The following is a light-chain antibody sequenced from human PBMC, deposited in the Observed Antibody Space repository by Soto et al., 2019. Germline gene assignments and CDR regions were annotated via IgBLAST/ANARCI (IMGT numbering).Light chain of an antibody. J-gene: IGLJ1*01. CDR2: GNN. Sequence: QSVLTQSPSVSRAPGQRVTISCTGSSSNIGAGYEVHWYQQLPGTAPKLLIYGNNHRPSGVPDRFSGSKSATSASLAITGLQAEDEADYCQSYDSSLSALYVFGTGTKLTVL. V-gene: IGLV1-40*01. CDR3: QSYDSSLSALYV. CDR1: SSNIGAGYE.